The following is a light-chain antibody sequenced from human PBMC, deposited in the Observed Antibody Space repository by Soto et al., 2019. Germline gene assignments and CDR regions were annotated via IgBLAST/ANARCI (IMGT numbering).Light chain of an antibody. J-gene: IGKJ1*01. CDR3: LRYNAFSQT. Sequence: DIQMTQSPSTLSASVGDRVTITCRASQSMNDWLAWFQQKPGKAPKVLIYDASSLQSGVPSRFSGSGSGTEFTLTIDGLQPDDVATYYGLRYNAFSQTFGQGTKVEL. CDR1: QSMNDW. CDR2: DAS. V-gene: IGKV1-5*01.